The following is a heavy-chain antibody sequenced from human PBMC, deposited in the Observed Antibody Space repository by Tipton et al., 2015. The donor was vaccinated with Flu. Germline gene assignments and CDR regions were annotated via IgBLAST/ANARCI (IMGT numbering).Heavy chain of an antibody. V-gene: IGHV4-61*02. CDR2: IHTSGTT. CDR3: ARAESSVWAGYYYGLDV. D-gene: IGHD6-19*01. Sequence: TLSLTCTVSGDSITSGNYFWNWIRQPAGKGLEWIGRIHTSGTTYYKPSLKSRVTISMGTSKNQFSLQVRSVTAADTAVYFCARAESSVWAGYYYGLDVWGQGTAVTVSS. CDR1: GDSITSGNYF. J-gene: IGHJ6*02.